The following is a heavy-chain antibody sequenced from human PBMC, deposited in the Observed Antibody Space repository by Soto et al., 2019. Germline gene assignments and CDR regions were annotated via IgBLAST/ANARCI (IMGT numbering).Heavy chain of an antibody. CDR1: GFSFSHFW. D-gene: IGHD3-10*01. CDR3: ADSWLPTSY. CDR2: ISPDGRTT. Sequence: LRLSCAASGFSFSHFWMHWVRQAPGKGLVWVSRISPDGRTTTYADSVKGRFTISRDNAKSTLYLQMNSLTVEDGAVYYCADSWLPTSYWGPGTLVTVSS. V-gene: IGHV3-74*01. J-gene: IGHJ4*02.